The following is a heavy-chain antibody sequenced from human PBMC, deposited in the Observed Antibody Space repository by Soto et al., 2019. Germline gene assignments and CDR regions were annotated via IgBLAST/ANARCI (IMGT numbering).Heavy chain of an antibody. V-gene: IGHV4-30-4*01. CDR2: IYYSGST. CDR1: GGSISSGDYY. Sequence: LSLTCTVSGGSISSGDYYWSWIRQPPGKGLEWIGYIYYSGSTYYNPSLKSRVTISVDTSKNQFSLKLSSVTAADTAVYYCARVSAYAGNFDYWGQGTLVTVSS. J-gene: IGHJ4*02. D-gene: IGHD6-13*01. CDR3: ARVSAYAGNFDY.